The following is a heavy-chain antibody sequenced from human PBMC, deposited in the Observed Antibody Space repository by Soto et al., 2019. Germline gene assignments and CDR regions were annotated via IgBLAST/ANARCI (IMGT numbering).Heavy chain of an antibody. CDR3: AKETYYYYGMDV. CDR2: IIDSGGYT. J-gene: IGHJ6*02. Sequence: GGSLRLSCAASGFTFSSSTMNWVRQAPGKGLEWVSAIIDSGGYTYYADSVKGRFTISRDNSKNTLYLQMNSLRAEDTALYYCAKETYYYYGMDVWGQGTTVTV. V-gene: IGHV3-23*01. CDR1: GFTFSSST.